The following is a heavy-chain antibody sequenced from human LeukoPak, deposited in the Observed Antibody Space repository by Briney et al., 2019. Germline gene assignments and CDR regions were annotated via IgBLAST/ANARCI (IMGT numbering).Heavy chain of an antibody. J-gene: IGHJ4*02. D-gene: IGHD6-19*01. V-gene: IGHV4-34*01. CDR1: GGSFSGYY. Sequence: SETLSLTCAVYGGSFSGYYWSWIRQPPGKGLEWIGEINHSGGTNYNPSLKSRVTISVDTSKNQFSLKLSSVTAADTAVYYCARTAGGWYAPFDYWGQGTLVTVSS. CDR2: INHSGGT. CDR3: ARTAGGWYAPFDY.